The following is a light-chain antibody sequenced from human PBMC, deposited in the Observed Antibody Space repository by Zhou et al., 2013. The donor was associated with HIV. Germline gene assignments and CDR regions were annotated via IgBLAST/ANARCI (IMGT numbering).Light chain of an antibody. CDR2: DTS. CDR3: QQYDTWPS. Sequence: EIAIWQSPGTLSLSPGERATVSCRASQTVSSNLAWYQQKPGQAPSLLIYDTSTRATGVPARFSGSGSGREFTLTISGLQSEDFALYYCQQYDTWPSFGQGTKLQIK. V-gene: IGKV3-15*01. J-gene: IGKJ2*01. CDR1: QTVSSN.